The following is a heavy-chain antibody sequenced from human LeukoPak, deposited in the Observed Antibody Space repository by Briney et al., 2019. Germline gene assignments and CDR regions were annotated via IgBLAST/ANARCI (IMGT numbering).Heavy chain of an antibody. D-gene: IGHD3-22*01. CDR1: GYSFTSYW. J-gene: IGHJ4*02. Sequence: HGESLKISCKGSGYSFTSYWIGWVRQMPGKGLEWMGIIYPGDSDTRYSPSSQGQVTISADKSISTAYLQWSSLKASDTAMYYCARIYYYDSSGYYQAFDYWGQGTLVTVSS. CDR3: ARIYYYDSSGYYQAFDY. V-gene: IGHV5-51*01. CDR2: IYPGDSDT.